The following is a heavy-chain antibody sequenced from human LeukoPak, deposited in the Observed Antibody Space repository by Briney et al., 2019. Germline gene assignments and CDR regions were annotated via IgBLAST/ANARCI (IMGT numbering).Heavy chain of an antibody. CDR3: ARDLGPCSRTSCYSLAFDI. Sequence: PGGSLRLSCAASGFTFSTSWMSWVRQAPGKGLEWVANIKQDGSEKYYVDSVKGRFTISRDNAKNSLYLQMSSLRAEDTAVYYCARDLGPCSRTSCYSLAFDIWGQGTMVTVSS. CDR1: GFTFSTSW. D-gene: IGHD2-2*01. V-gene: IGHV3-7*01. J-gene: IGHJ3*02. CDR2: IKQDGSEK.